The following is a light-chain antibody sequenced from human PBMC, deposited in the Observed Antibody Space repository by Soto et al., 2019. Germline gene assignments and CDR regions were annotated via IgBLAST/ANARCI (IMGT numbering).Light chain of an antibody. Sequence: EIVMTQSPATLSVSPGERATLSCRASQSVSSNLAWYQQKPGQAPRLLIYGASTSATGIPARFSGSVSGTEYTLTIINLQSEDFAVYYCQQYNNWPSTFGQGTKVEIK. CDR3: QQYNNWPST. J-gene: IGKJ1*01. CDR1: QSVSSN. V-gene: IGKV3-15*01. CDR2: GAS.